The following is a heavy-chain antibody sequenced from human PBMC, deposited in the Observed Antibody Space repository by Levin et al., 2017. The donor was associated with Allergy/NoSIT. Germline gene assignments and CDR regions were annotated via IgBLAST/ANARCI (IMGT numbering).Heavy chain of an antibody. CDR1: GGSFSGYY. D-gene: IGHD2-2*01. CDR2: INHSGST. CDR3: ARGSLGYCSSTSCYMVGDDFDY. Sequence: GSLRLSCAVYGGSFSGYYWSWIRQPPGKGLEWIGEINHSGSTNYNPSLKSRVTISVDTSKNQFSLKLSSVTAADTAVYYCARGSLGYCSSTSCYMVGDDFDYWGQGTLVTVSS. V-gene: IGHV4-34*01. J-gene: IGHJ4*02.